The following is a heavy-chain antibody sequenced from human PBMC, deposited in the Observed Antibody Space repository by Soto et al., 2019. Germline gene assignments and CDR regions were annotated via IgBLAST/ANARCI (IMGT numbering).Heavy chain of an antibody. CDR3: ARAPLGYCSSTSCYLPRPSDY. CDR2: ISSSGSTI. D-gene: IGHD2-2*01. Sequence: PGGSLRLSCAASGFTFSSYEMNWVRQAPGKGLEWVSYISSSGSTIYYADSVKGRFTISRDNAKNSLYLQMNSLRAEDTAVYYCARAPLGYCSSTSCYLPRPSDYWGQGTLVTVSS. V-gene: IGHV3-48*03. J-gene: IGHJ4*02. CDR1: GFTFSSYE.